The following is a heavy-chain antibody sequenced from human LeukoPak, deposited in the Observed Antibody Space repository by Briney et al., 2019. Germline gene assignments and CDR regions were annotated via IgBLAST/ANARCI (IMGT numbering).Heavy chain of an antibody. D-gene: IGHD3-10*01. Sequence: SGTLSLTCVVSGASITVGNWWRWVRQSPAKGLEGIGEIYHIGTIHYNPSLKSRVTIFVNKTKNQFSLQLTSVTAADPAVYYCARDVSRFGELSTYYYGMDVWGKGTTVIVSA. J-gene: IGHJ6*04. CDR2: IYHIGTI. CDR1: GASITVGNW. V-gene: IGHV4-4*02. CDR3: ARDVSRFGELSTYYYGMDV.